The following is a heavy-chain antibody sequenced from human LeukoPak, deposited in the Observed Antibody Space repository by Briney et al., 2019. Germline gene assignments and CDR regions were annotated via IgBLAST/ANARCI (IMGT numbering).Heavy chain of an antibody. Sequence: ASVKVSCKASGYTFTSYGISWVRQAPGQGLEWMGWISAYNGNTNYAQKLQGRVTMTTDTSTSTAYMELRSLRSDDTAVYYCARDDAGYYDILTGYSPFDYWGQGTLVTVSS. CDR2: ISAYNGNT. CDR1: GYTFTSYG. J-gene: IGHJ4*02. V-gene: IGHV1-18*01. CDR3: ARDDAGYYDILTGYSPFDY. D-gene: IGHD3-9*01.